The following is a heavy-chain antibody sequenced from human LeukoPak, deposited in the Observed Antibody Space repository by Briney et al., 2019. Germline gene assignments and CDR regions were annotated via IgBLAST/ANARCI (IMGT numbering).Heavy chain of an antibody. V-gene: IGHV3-72*01. CDR1: GFIFSDHY. CDR3: ARTRYSGSYADH. D-gene: IGHD1-26*01. J-gene: IGHJ4*02. Sequence: PGGSPRLSCAAFGFIFSDHYMDWVRQAPGKGLEWVGRIRNKANSYTTEYAASVKGRFTVSRDDSKNSLYLQMNSLKTDDTAVYYCARTRYSGSYADHWGQGTLVTVSS. CDR2: IRNKANSYTT.